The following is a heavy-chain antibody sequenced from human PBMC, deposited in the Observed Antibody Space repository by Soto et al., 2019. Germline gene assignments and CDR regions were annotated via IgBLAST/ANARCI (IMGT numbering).Heavy chain of an antibody. V-gene: IGHV3-66*01. J-gene: IGHJ4*02. CDR3: AREVPVARGFFDY. Sequence: ESGGGLVQPGGSLRLSCAASGFTVSTNYMSWVRQASGKGLEWVSIIYTGGSTYYPDSVKGRFTISRDNSKNTLYLQMNSLRAEDTALYYCAREVPVARGFFDYWGQGTLVTVSS. D-gene: IGHD2-2*01. CDR1: GFTVSTNY. CDR2: IYTGGST.